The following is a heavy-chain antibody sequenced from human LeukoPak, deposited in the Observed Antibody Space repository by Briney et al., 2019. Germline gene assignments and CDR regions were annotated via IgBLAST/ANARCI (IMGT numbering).Heavy chain of an antibody. CDR2: INPNSGGT. J-gene: IGHJ5*02. V-gene: IGHV1-2*02. D-gene: IGHD6-19*01. CDR1: GYTFTGYY. Sequence: ASVKVSCKASGYTFTGYYMHWVRQAPGQGLEWMGWINPNSGGTNYAQKFQGRVTMTRDTSISTAYMELSRLRSDDTAVYYCARGSSQYSSGWGKWFDPWGQGTLVTVSS. CDR3: ARGSSQYSSGWGKWFDP.